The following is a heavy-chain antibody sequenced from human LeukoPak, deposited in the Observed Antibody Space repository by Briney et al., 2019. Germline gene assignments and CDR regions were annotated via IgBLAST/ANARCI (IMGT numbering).Heavy chain of an antibody. CDR2: IYYSGST. V-gene: IGHV4-59*08. CDR3: ARGTSSVWYKRWYDP. J-gene: IGHJ5*02. CDR1: GGSISSYY. D-gene: IGHD6-19*01. Sequence: ASETLSLTCTVSGGSISSYYWSWIRQPPGKGLEWIGYIYYSGSTNYNPSLKSRVTISVDTSKNQFSLKLSSVTAADTAVYYCARGTSSVWYKRWYDPWGQGTLVTVSS.